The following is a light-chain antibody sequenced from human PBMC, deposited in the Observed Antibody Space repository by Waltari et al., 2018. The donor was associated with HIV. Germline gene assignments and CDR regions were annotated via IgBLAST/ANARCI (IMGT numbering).Light chain of an antibody. CDR3: QVWDRSSDQVI. Sequence: YELTQPPSVSVAPGQTALLTCRGTNIASKSVQRYQQKPGQAPVLVIYFDLDRPSGIPERFSGSVSGNTATLTISRVDAGDEADYYCQVWDRSSDQVIFGGGTKLTVL. CDR2: FDL. V-gene: IGLV3-21*04. J-gene: IGLJ2*01. CDR1: NIASKS.